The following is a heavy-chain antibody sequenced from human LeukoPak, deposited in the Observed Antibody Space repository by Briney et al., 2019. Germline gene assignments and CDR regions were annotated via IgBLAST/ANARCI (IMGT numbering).Heavy chain of an antibody. CDR3: ARDTMVRGVDAFDI. J-gene: IGHJ3*02. CDR2: IYYSGGT. Sequence: SETLSLTCTVSGGSISSSSYYWGWIRQPPGKGLEWIGSIYYSGGTYYNPSLKSRVTISVDTSKNQFSLKLSSVTAADTAVYYCARDTMVRGVDAFDIWGQGTMVTVSS. CDR1: GGSISSSSYY. D-gene: IGHD3-10*01. V-gene: IGHV4-39*02.